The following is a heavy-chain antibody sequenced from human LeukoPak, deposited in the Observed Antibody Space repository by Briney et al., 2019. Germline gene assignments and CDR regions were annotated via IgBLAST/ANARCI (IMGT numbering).Heavy chain of an antibody. CDR3: ARDWSPEGGFFDY. Sequence: GESLKISCKASGYTFTSYDINWVRQATGQGLEWMGWMNPNSGNTGYAQKFQGRVTMTRNTSISTAYLELSSLRSDDTAVYYCARDWSPEGGFFDYWGQGTLVTVSS. J-gene: IGHJ4*02. CDR2: MNPNSGNT. CDR1: GYTFTSYD. D-gene: IGHD3-3*01. V-gene: IGHV1-8*01.